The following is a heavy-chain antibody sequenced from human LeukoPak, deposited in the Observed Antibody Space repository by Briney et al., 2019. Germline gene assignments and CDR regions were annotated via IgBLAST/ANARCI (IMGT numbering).Heavy chain of an antibody. Sequence: GGSLRLSCAASGSTFSSYAMSWVRQAPGKGLEWVSAISGSGGSTYYADSVKGRFTISRDNSKNTLYLQMNSLRAEDTAVYSCARAYGSSGYYQLPINYWGQGTLVTVSS. CDR3: ARAYGSSGYYQLPINY. CDR2: ISGSGGST. CDR1: GSTFSSYA. J-gene: IGHJ4*02. V-gene: IGHV3-23*01. D-gene: IGHD3-22*01.